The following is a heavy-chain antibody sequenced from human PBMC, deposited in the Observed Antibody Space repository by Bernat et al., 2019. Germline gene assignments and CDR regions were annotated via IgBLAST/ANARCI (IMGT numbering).Heavy chain of an antibody. V-gene: IGHV3-23*04. CDR2: ISGSGGST. Sequence: EVQLVESGGGLVQPGGSLRLSCAASGFTFSSYAMSWVRQAPGKGLGWVSAISGSGGSTYSADSVKGRFTISRDNSKNTLYLQMNSLRAEDTAVYYCAKDYRDYGDSHDAFDIWGQGTMVTVSS. CDR1: GFTFSSYA. D-gene: IGHD4-17*01. J-gene: IGHJ3*02. CDR3: AKDYRDYGDSHDAFDI.